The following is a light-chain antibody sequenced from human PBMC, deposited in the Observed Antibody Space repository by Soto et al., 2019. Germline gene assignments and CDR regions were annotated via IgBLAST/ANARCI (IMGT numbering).Light chain of an antibody. CDR2: WAS. Sequence: DIVMTQSPDSLAVSLGERATINCKSSQSVLYSSNNKNYLAWYQQKPGQPPKLLIYWASTRESGVPDRFSGSGSGTDFTLTIRSLQAEDVAVYYCQQYYSTAGTFGQETKVEIK. CDR1: QSVLYSSNNKNY. J-gene: IGKJ1*01. V-gene: IGKV4-1*01. CDR3: QQYYSTAGT.